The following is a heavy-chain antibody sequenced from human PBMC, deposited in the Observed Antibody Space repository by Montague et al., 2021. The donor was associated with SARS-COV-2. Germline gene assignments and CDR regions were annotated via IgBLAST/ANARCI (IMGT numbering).Heavy chain of an antibody. CDR1: GGSISSSSYY. CDR2: IYYNGST. V-gene: IGHV4-39*07. J-gene: IGHJ6*02. D-gene: IGHD3-22*01. Sequence: SETLSLTCTVSGGSISSSSYYWGWIRQPPGKGLEWIGYIYYNGSTYYNPSLKSRVTISVDTSKNQFSLKLSSVTAADTAVYYCAGEIVVVTQTYHYGMDVWGQGTTVTVSS. CDR3: AGEIVVVTQTYHYGMDV.